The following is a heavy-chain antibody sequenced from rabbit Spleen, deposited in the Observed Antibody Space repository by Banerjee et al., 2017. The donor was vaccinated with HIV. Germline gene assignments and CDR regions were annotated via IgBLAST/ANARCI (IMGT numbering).Heavy chain of an antibody. D-gene: IGHD1-1*01. Sequence: QSLEESGGDLVKPGASLTLTCKASGFSFSSSYWICWVRQAPGKGLEWIACIAGGSSGFTYSASWAKGRFTISKTSSTTVTLQMTSLTAADTATYFCARDTSSSFSSYGMDLWGQGTLVTVS. CDR3: ARDTSSSFSSYGMDL. CDR1: GFSFSSSYW. CDR2: IAGGSSGFT. V-gene: IGHV1S40*01. J-gene: IGHJ6*01.